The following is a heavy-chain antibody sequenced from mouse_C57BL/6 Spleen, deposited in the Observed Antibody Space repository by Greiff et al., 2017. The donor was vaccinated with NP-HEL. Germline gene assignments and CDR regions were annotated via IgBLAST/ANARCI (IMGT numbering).Heavy chain of an antibody. D-gene: IGHD1-1*01. CDR3: ARSGDYYGPFDY. Sequence: VQLQQSGPELVKPGASVKISCKASGYSFTGYYMNWVKQSPEKSLEWIGEINPSTGGTTYNQKFKAKATLTVDKSSSTAYMQLKSLTSEDSAVYYCARSGDYYGPFDYWGQGTTLTVSS. V-gene: IGHV1-42*01. CDR1: GYSFTGYY. J-gene: IGHJ2*01. CDR2: INPSTGGT.